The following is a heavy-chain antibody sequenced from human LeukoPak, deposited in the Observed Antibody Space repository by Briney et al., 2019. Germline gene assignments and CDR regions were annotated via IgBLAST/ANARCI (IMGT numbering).Heavy chain of an antibody. CDR1: GYTFTSYG. Sequence: ASVKVSCKASGYTFTSYGISWVRQAPGQGLEWMGWISAYNGNTNYAQKPQGRVTMTTDTSTSTAYMELRSLRSDDTAVYYCVRDIAARPTFYYYYYMDVWGKGTTVTVSS. CDR2: ISAYNGNT. J-gene: IGHJ6*03. D-gene: IGHD6-6*01. V-gene: IGHV1-18*01. CDR3: VRDIAARPTFYYYYYMDV.